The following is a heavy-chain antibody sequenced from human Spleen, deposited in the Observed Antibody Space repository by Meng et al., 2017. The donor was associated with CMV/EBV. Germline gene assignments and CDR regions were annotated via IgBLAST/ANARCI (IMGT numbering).Heavy chain of an antibody. CDR2: IYYTGST. J-gene: IGHJ4*02. CDR3: ARGGTYFDY. D-gene: IGHD1-1*01. V-gene: IGHV4-39*07. Sequence: SETLSLTCIVSGGSISTPSLYWGWIRQPPGKGLEWIGHIYYTGSTYCNPSLRSRVTISVDTSKNQFSLKLNSVTAADTAVYYCARGGTYFDYWGQGTLVTVSS. CDR1: GGSISTPSLY.